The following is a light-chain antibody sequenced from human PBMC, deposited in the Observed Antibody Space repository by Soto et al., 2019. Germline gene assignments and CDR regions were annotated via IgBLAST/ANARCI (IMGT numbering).Light chain of an antibody. Sequence: QSVLTQPASVSGSPGQSVAISCSGTSSDVGAYNYVSWYQQHPGKAPKLLLSEVNKRPSGVPDRFSGSKSGNTASLTVSGLQAEDEADYYCSSYAGSSNVFGTGTKVTVL. CDR2: EVN. J-gene: IGLJ1*01. CDR1: SSDVGAYNY. V-gene: IGLV2-8*01. CDR3: SSYAGSSNV.